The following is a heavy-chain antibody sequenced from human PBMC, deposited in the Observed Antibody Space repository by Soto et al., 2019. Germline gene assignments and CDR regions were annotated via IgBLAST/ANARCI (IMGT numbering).Heavy chain of an antibody. Sequence: PGGSLRLSCAGSGFTVSSHDMSWVRQAPGKGLEWVSVLYRGGSRYYADSVKGRFTISRDNSKSILYLQMNSLRAEGTAVYYCARDFKDLTNFYYYGMDLWGQGTTVTVSS. J-gene: IGHJ6*02. CDR3: ARDFKDLTNFYYYGMDL. V-gene: IGHV3-53*01. CDR2: LYRGGSR. CDR1: GFTVSSHD. D-gene: IGHD3-9*01.